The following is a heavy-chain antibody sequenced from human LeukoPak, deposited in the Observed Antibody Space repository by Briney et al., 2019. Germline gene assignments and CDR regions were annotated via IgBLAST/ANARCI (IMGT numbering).Heavy chain of an antibody. Sequence: SETLSLTCAVYGGSFSGYYWSWIRQPPGKGLEWIGEINHSGSTNYNPSLKSRVTISVDTSKNQFSLKLSSVTAADTAVYYCARGLGVFDYWGQEPWSPSPQ. D-gene: IGHD3-16*01. CDR1: GGSFSGYY. CDR3: ARGLGVFDY. CDR2: INHSGST. V-gene: IGHV4-34*01. J-gene: IGHJ4*01.